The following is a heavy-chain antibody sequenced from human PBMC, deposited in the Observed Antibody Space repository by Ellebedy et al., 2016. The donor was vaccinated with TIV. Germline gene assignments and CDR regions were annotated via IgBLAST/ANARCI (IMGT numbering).Heavy chain of an antibody. CDR1: GDSVPSNSVA. CDR3: VRGSRGAFDI. Sequence: SQTLSLTCAISGDSVPSNSVAWHWLRQSASRGLEWLGRTYYRSKWYNEYAVSVKSRITITPDTSKNQFSLQLNSLTPEDQALYYCVRGSRGAFDIWGQGTMVTVSS. J-gene: IGHJ3*02. V-gene: IGHV6-1*01. CDR2: TYYRSKWYN.